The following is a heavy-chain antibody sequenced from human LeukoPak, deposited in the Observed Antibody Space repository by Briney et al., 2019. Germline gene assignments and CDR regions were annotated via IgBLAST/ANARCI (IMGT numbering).Heavy chain of an antibody. D-gene: IGHD5-18*01. Sequence: PSETLSLTCTVSGGSISTYYWNWLRKTPGKGLEWIGFMQYTGNSQYNPSLKSRVTMLVDTSNNQFSLKLTSVTAADTAVYYCARDAEHSYGRYFAYWGQGILVTVSS. V-gene: IGHV4-59*01. CDR1: GGSISTYY. J-gene: IGHJ4*02. CDR3: ARDAEHSYGRYFAY. CDR2: MQYTGNS.